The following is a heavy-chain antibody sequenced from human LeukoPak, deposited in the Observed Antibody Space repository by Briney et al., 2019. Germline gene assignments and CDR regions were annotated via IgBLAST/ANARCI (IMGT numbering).Heavy chain of an antibody. J-gene: IGHJ5*02. CDR2: IGGSGGVT. CDR1: GFTFSTYA. D-gene: IGHD2-2*01. Sequence: GGSLRLSCAASGFTFSTYALTWVRQAPGKGLEWVSTIGGSGGVTYYADSVKGRFTISRDNSKNTLYLQMNSLRAEDTAVYYCAKDGRGGDCTSASCTNWFGPWGQGTLVTVFS. CDR3: AKDGRGGDCTSASCTNWFGP. V-gene: IGHV3-23*01.